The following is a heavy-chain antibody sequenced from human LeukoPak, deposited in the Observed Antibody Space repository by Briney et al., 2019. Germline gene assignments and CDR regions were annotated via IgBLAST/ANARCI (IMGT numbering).Heavy chain of an antibody. Sequence: GGSLRLSCAASGFTFSSYSMNWVRQAPGKGLEWVSSISSSSSYIYYADSVKGRFTISRDNAKNSLYLQMNSLRAEDTALYYCAKDRGLRSYYFDYWGQGTLVTVSS. V-gene: IGHV3-21*04. CDR1: GFTFSSYS. J-gene: IGHJ4*02. CDR2: ISSSSSYI. CDR3: AKDRGLRSYYFDY. D-gene: IGHD5-12*01.